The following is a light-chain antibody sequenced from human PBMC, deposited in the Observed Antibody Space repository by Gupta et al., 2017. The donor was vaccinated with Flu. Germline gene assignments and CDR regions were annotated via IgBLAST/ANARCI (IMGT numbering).Light chain of an antibody. CDR1: QSVLYSSNNKNY. J-gene: IGKJ2*03. CDR2: WAS. CDR3: QQYYSNRYS. Sequence: DIVMTQSPDSLAVSLGERATINCKSSQSVLYSSNNKNYLAWYQQKSGQPPKLLIYWASTRESGVPDRFSGSGSGTDFTLTISSLQAEDVAVYYCQQYYSNRYSFGQGTKLEIK. V-gene: IGKV4-1*01.